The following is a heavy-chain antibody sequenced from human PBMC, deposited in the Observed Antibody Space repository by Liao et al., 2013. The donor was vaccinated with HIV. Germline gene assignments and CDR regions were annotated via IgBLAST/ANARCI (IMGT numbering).Heavy chain of an antibody. CDR3: ARGTSVDY. CDR2: INHSGST. Sequence: QLQLQESGPGLVKPSETLSLTCSVSGGSISSSSYYWGWIRQPPGKGLEWIGEINHSGSTNYNPSLKSRVTISVDTSKNQFSLKLSSVTAADTAVYYCARGTSVDYWGQGTLVTVSS. D-gene: IGHD1-14*01. CDR1: GGSISSSSYY. V-gene: IGHV4-39*07. J-gene: IGHJ4*02.